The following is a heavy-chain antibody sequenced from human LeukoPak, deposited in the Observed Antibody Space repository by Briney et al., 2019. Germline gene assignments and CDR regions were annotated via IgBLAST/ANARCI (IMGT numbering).Heavy chain of an antibody. Sequence: GGSLRLSCAASGFTLSGSSMNWVRQAPGKGLEWVSAISGSGGSTYYADSVKGRFTISRDNSKNTLYLQMNSLRAEDTAVYYCAKAPRGYDSSGSHFDYWGQGTLVTVSS. CDR2: ISGSGGST. CDR3: AKAPRGYDSSGSHFDY. CDR1: GFTLSGSS. V-gene: IGHV3-23*01. J-gene: IGHJ4*02. D-gene: IGHD3-22*01.